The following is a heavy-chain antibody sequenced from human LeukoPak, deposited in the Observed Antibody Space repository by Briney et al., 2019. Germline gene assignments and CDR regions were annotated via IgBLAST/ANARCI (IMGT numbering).Heavy chain of an antibody. CDR1: GGSISSYY. J-gene: IGHJ4*02. CDR3: ARDQEWELLGFDY. CDR2: IYYSGST. D-gene: IGHD1-26*01. Sequence: SETLSLTCTVSGGSISSYYWSWIRQPPGKGLEWIGYIYYSGSTNYNPSLKSRVTMSVDTSKNQFSLKLSSVTAADTAVYYCARDQEWELLGFDYWGQGTLVTVSS. V-gene: IGHV4-59*12.